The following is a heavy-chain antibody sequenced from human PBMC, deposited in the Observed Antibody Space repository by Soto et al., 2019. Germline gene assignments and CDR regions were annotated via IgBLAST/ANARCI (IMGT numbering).Heavy chain of an antibody. CDR1: GYTFTSYD. CDR2: MNPNSGNT. D-gene: IGHD4-17*01. V-gene: IGHV1-8*01. CDR3: ARWRTVTTDYYYGMDV. J-gene: IGHJ6*02. Sequence: ASVKVSCKASGYTFTSYDINWVRQATGQGLEWMGWMNPNSGNTGYAQKFQGRVTMTRNTSISTAYMELSSLRSEDTAAYYCARWRTVTTDYYYGMDVWGQGTTVTVSS.